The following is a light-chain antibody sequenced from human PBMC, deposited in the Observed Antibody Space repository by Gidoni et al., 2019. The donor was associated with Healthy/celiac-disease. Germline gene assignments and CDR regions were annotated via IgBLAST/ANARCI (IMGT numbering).Light chain of an antibody. CDR2: GAS. V-gene: IGKV3-15*01. Sequence: EIVMTQPPATLSVSPGERATLSCRASQSVSSNLAWYQQKPGQAPRLLIYGASTRATGIPSRFSGGGSGTEFTLTISRLQSEDFAVYYCQQYNNCPPTFXQXTKVEIK. J-gene: IGKJ1*01. CDR1: QSVSSN. CDR3: QQYNNCPPT.